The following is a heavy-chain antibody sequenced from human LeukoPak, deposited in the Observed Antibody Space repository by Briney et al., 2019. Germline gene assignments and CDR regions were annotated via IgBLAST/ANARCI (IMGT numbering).Heavy chain of an antibody. V-gene: IGHV4-59*02. Sequence: PSETLSLTCAVSGGSVSGYYWSWVRQFPGRGLEWIGYIHYSGRTNYNPSLKSRITLSLETSSNQISLELKSVTSADTALYYCVRDSGYSSSWYLIDDDFDIWGQGTMVIVSA. CDR3: VRDSGYSSSWYLIDDDFDI. D-gene: IGHD6-13*01. J-gene: IGHJ3*02. CDR1: GGSVSGYY. CDR2: IHYSGRT.